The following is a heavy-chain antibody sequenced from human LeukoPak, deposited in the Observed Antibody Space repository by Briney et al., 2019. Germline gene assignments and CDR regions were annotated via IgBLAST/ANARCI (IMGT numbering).Heavy chain of an antibody. CDR1: GGSISSYY. J-gene: IGHJ3*02. D-gene: IGHD3-10*01. Sequence: SETLSLTCTVSGGSISSYYWSWIRQPPGKGLEWIGYIYYSGSTNYNPSLKSRVTISVDTSKNQSSLKLSSVTAADTAVYYCARLLGMVRGASWGAFDIWGQGTMVTVSS. CDR2: IYYSGST. V-gene: IGHV4-59*08. CDR3: ARLLGMVRGASWGAFDI.